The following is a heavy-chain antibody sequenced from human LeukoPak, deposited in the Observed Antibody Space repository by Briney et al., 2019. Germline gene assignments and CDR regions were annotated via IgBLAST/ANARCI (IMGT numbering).Heavy chain of an antibody. CDR1: GGSFSGYY. J-gene: IGHJ6*02. CDR3: ARVFDYGDESPGYYYGMDV. Sequence: SETLSLTCAVYGGSFSGYYWSWIRQPPGKGLEWIGEINHSGSTNYNPSLKSRVTMSVDTSKNQFSLKLSSVTAADTAVYYCARVFDYGDESPGYYYGMDVWGQGTTVTVSS. V-gene: IGHV4-34*01. CDR2: INHSGST. D-gene: IGHD4-17*01.